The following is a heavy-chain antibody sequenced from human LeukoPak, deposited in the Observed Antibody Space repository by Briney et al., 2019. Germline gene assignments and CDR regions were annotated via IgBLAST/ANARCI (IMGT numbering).Heavy chain of an antibody. D-gene: IGHD4-17*01. CDR3: ARDFAVTQTGRRGYYYMDV. J-gene: IGHJ6*03. CDR2: ISSSGSTI. Sequence: GGSLRLSCAASGFTFSSYEMNWVRQAPGKGLEWVSYISSSGSTIYYADSVKGRFTISRDNAKNSLYLQMNSLRAEDTAVYYCARDFAVTQTGRRGYYYMDVWGKGTTVTVSS. V-gene: IGHV3-48*03. CDR1: GFTFSSYE.